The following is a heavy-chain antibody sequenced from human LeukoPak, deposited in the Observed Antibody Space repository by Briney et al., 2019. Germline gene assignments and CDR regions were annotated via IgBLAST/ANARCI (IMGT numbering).Heavy chain of an antibody. CDR3: AKGSSLDC. J-gene: IGHJ4*02. CDR2: IIGSSGST. CDR1: GFTFSCYD. Sequence: GGSLRLSCAASGFTFSCYDMSWVRQAPGKGLEWVSVIIGSSGSTYYADSVKGRFTISRDNSKNTLYLQMNSLRVEDTAVYYCAKGSSLDCWGQGTLVTVSS. V-gene: IGHV3-23*01.